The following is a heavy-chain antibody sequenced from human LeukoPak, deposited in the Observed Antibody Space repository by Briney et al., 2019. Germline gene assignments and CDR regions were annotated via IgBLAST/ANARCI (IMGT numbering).Heavy chain of an antibody. J-gene: IGHJ4*02. D-gene: IGHD1-7*01. CDR3: AAKKGGTASFDY. CDR1: GFTFDDYA. CDR2: ISKDSRTI. Sequence: PGGSLRLSCAASGFTFDDYAMHWVRQAPGEGLEWVSGISKDSRTIVYADSVKGRFTISRDNAKKSLYLQMGSLTTDDTAFYYCAAKKGGTASFDYWGQGTLVTVSP. V-gene: IGHV3-9*01.